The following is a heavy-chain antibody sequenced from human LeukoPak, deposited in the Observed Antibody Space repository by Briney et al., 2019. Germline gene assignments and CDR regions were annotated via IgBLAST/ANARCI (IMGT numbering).Heavy chain of an antibody. Sequence: ASVKVSCKASGYTFTDYSIYWVRQAPRQGLEWMGWINPNRGGTNYALKFQGRATMTTDTSTSTAYMELRSLRSDDTAVYYCARVYRRVGGSSFDPWGQGTLVTVSS. CDR3: ARVYRRVGGSSFDP. CDR1: GYTFTDYS. CDR2: INPNRGGT. J-gene: IGHJ5*02. D-gene: IGHD2-8*01. V-gene: IGHV1-2*02.